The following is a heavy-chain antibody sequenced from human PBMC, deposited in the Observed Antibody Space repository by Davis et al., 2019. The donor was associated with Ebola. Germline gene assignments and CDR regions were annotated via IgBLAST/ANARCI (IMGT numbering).Heavy chain of an antibody. Sequence: MPSETLSLTCAVYGGSFSGDYWTWIRQPPGKGLEWIGEINHRGSTYYNPSLKSRVTISVDTSKNQFSLKLSSVTAADTAVYYCARGILLWFGELPAWGQGTLVTVSS. CDR3: ARGILLWFGELPA. J-gene: IGHJ5*02. CDR1: GGSFSGDY. CDR2: INHRGST. V-gene: IGHV4-34*01. D-gene: IGHD3-10*01.